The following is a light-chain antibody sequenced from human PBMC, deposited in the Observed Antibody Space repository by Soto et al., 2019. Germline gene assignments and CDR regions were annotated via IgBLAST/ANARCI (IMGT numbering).Light chain of an antibody. CDR3: KLSANLLWT. CDR2: SAS. V-gene: IGKV3-15*01. Sequence: EIGRTQYKETLSMSAGGRATLCCRASQSISDTLAWYQQKPGQAPRLLIYSASRRATGFPARFSGSGSGTDFTFTFSILQSEDFAVYYSKLSANLLWTFSEGSKL. J-gene: IGKJ1*01. CDR1: QSISDT.